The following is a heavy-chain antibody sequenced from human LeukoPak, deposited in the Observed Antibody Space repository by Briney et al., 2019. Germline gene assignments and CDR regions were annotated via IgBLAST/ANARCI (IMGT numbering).Heavy chain of an antibody. J-gene: IGHJ5*02. V-gene: IGHV1-46*01. D-gene: IGHD3-16*02. CDR3: ARDRDYVWGSYRSVWFDP. CDR2: INPSGGST. Sequence: ASVKVSCKASGYTFTSYYMHWVRQAPGQGLEWMGIINPSGGSTSYAQKFQGRVTMTRDTSTSTVYMELSRLRSDDTAVYYCARDRDYVWGSYRSVWFDPWGQGTLVTVSS. CDR1: GYTFTSYY.